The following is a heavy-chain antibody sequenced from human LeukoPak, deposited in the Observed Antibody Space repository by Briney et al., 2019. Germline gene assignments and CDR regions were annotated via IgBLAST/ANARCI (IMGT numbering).Heavy chain of an antibody. CDR1: GFTFSSYS. CDR2: ISSSSSYI. D-gene: IGHD4-23*01. V-gene: IGHV3-21*01. CDR3: ARDDYGDKFFDY. Sequence: GGSLRLSRAASGFTFSSYSMNWVRQAPGKGLEWVSSISSSSSYIYYADSVKGRFTISRDNAKNSLYLQMNSLRAEDTAVYYCARDDYGDKFFDYWGQGTLVTVSS. J-gene: IGHJ4*02.